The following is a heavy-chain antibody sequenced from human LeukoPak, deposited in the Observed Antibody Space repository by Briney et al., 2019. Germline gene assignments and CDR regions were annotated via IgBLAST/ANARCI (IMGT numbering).Heavy chain of an antibody. CDR3: ARDWGDYSSAFDI. CDR1: GGSFSGYY. V-gene: IGHV4-34*01. D-gene: IGHD4-17*01. J-gene: IGHJ3*02. CDR2: INHSGGT. Sequence: SETLSLTCAVYGGSFSGYYWSWIRQPPGKGLEWIGEINHSGGTNYNPSLKSRVTILVDTSKNQFSLNLSSVTAEDTAVYYCARDWGDYSSAFDIWGQGTMVTVSS.